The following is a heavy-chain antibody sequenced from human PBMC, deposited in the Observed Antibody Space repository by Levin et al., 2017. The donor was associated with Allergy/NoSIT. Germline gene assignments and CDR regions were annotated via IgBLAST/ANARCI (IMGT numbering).Heavy chain of an antibody. D-gene: IGHD6-19*01. J-gene: IGHJ4*02. Sequence: SQTLSLTCTVSGGSISSSYWSWIRQPAGKGLEWIGRIYTSGSTNYNPSLKSRVTMSVDTSKNQFSLKLSSVTAADTAVYYCAREAKGYSSGWYFDYWGQGTLVTVSS. CDR1: GGSISSSY. V-gene: IGHV4-4*07. CDR3: AREAKGYSSGWYFDY. CDR2: IYTSGST.